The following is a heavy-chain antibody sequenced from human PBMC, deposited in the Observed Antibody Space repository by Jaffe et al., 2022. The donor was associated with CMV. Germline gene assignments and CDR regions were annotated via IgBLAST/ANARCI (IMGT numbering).Heavy chain of an antibody. J-gene: IGHJ4*02. CDR3: ARTCRYYYDSSGYYVRGGGYYYFDY. CDR1: GFSLSTSGMC. Sequence: QVTLRESGPALVKPTQTLTLTCTFSGFSLSTSGMCVSWIRQPPGKALEWLARIDWDDDKYYSTSLKTRLTISKDTSKNQVVLTMTNMDPVDTATYYCARTCRYYYDSSGYYVRGGGYYYFDYWGQGTLVTVSS. CDR2: IDWDDDK. V-gene: IGHV2-70*15. D-gene: IGHD3-22*01.